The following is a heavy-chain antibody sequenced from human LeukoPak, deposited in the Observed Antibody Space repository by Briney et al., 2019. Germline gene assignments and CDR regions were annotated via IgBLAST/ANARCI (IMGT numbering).Heavy chain of an antibody. J-gene: IGHJ6*02. CDR1: GFTFSSYW. CDR3: ARDDGWELRYYGMGV. D-gene: IGHD1-26*01. V-gene: IGHV3-74*01. Sequence: GGSLRLSCAASGFTFSSYWMHWVRQAPGKGLVWVSRINSDGSSTSYADSVKGRFTISRDNAKNTLYLQMNSLRAEDTAVYYCARDDGWELRYYGMGVWGQGTTVTVSS. CDR2: INSDGSST.